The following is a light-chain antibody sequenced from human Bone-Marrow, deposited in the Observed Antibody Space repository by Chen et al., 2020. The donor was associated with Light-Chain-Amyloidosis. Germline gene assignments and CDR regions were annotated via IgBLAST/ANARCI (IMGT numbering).Light chain of an antibody. CDR2: DDS. V-gene: IGLV3-21*02. CDR3: QGWDRSSDRPV. CDR1: NIGSTS. J-gene: IGLJ3*02. Sequence: SYVLTQPSSVSVAPGQTATIACGGNNIGSTSVHWYQQTPGQAPLLVVYDDSDRPSGIPERWAGSSSGNTATLTSSRVEAGDEADYYCQGWDRSSDRPVFGGGTKLTVL.